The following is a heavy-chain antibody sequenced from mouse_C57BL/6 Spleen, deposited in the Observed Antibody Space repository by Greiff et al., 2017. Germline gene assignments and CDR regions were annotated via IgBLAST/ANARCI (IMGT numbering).Heavy chain of an antibody. CDR2: IDPSDSYT. CDR1: GYTFTSYW. V-gene: IGHV1-69*01. CDR3: ARGRDWFAY. J-gene: IGHJ3*01. Sequence: QVQLQQPGAELVMPGASVKLSCKASGYTFTSYWMHWVKQRPGQGLEWIGEIDPSDSYTNYNQKFKGKSTLTGDKSSSTAYMQLSSLTSEDSAVYYCARGRDWFAYWGQGTLVTVSA.